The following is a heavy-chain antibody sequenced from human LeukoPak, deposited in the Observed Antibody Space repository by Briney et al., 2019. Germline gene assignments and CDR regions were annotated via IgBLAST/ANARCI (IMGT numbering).Heavy chain of an antibody. J-gene: IGHJ4*02. V-gene: IGHV5-51*01. CDR2: VYPADSDT. D-gene: IGHD2-2*01. Sequence: GESLKISCEGSGYRFTSYWIAWARQMPGKGLEWMGIVYPADSDTRYSPSFQGQVTISGDKSISTAYLQWSSLKASDSAMYYCARLLGYCSTTSCSSSFDSWGQGTLVTVSS. CDR1: GYRFTSYW. CDR3: ARLLGYCSTTSCSSSFDS.